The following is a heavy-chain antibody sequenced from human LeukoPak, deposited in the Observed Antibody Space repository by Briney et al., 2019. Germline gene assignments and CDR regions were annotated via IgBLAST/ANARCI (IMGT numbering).Heavy chain of an antibody. CDR1: GYTFTGYY. D-gene: IGHD4-17*01. Sequence: SVKVSCKASGYTFTGYYMHWVRQAPGQGLEWMGWINPNSGGTNYAQKFQGRVTMTRDTSISTAYMELSRLRSDDTAVYYCARDGATVTTLLIFDYWGQGTLVTVSS. J-gene: IGHJ4*02. CDR2: INPNSGGT. V-gene: IGHV1-2*02. CDR3: ARDGATVTTLLIFDY.